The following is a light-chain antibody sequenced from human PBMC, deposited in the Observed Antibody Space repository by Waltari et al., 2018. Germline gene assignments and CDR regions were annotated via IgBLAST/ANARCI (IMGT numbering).Light chain of an antibody. CDR1: GSNIGPGYD. CDR2: GST. J-gene: IGLJ3*02. Sequence: QSVLTQPPSVSGAPGQRVTISCTGSGSNIGPGYDVHWYQQLPRAAPKLLIYGSTSRPLGIPARVVCSTSGTSASLAITGLQAEDEADYYCQSYDTSLSVVFGGGTKLTVL. CDR3: QSYDTSLSVV. V-gene: IGLV1-40*01.